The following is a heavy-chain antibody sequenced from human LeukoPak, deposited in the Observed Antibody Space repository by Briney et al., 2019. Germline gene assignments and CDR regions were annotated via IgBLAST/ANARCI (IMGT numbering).Heavy chain of an antibody. CDR1: GYTFTNYY. D-gene: IGHD6-13*01. CDR2: INPSRGST. V-gene: IGHV1-46*01. J-gene: IGHJ4*02. CDR3: ARSRSAQLLDY. Sequence: SVQVSCKGSGYTFTNYYMHWVRQAPAQGLEWMGIINPSRGSTSYAQEFQGRVTLTRDTSTRTVYMELSSLRSEDTAVYYCARSRSAQLLDYWGQGTLVTVYS.